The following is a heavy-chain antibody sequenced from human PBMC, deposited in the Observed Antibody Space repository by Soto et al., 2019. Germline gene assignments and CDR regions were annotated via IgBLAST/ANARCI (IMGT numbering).Heavy chain of an antibody. D-gene: IGHD4-17*01. V-gene: IGHV4-4*02. CDR2: IYHSGST. CDR3: ARIYGQGDYGMDV. J-gene: IGHJ6*02. Sequence: SETLSLTCAVSGGSISSSNWWSWVRQPPGKGLEWIGEIYHSGSTNYNPSLKSRVTISVDKSKNQFSLKLSSVTAADTAVYYCARIYGQGDYGMDVWGQGTTVTVSS. CDR1: GGSISSSNW.